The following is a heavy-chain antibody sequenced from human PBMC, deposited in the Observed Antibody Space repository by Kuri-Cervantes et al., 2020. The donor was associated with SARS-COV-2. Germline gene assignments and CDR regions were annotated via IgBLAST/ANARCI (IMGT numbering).Heavy chain of an antibody. CDR2: ISSSSSQR. J-gene: IGHJ6*03. V-gene: IGHV3-21*01. CDR3: ASLLSGGGAHLYFFYMDA. D-gene: IGHD3-16*01. Sequence: GGSLRLSCAASGFTFSTYSMTWVRQAPGKGLEWISSISSSSSQRYYVDSVKGRFTISRDNAKNSLYLQMNSLRAEDTAVYYCASLLSGGGAHLYFFYMDARGEGTSVTDSS. CDR1: GFTFSTYS.